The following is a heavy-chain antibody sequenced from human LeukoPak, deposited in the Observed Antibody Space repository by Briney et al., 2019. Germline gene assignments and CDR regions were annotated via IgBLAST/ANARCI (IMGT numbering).Heavy chain of an antibody. CDR2: ISWNSGSI. J-gene: IGHJ4*02. V-gene: IGHV3-9*01. CDR3: AKGLDGGY. CDR1: GFTFDDYA. Sequence: GGSLRLSCAASGFTFDDYAMHWVRQAPGKGLEWVSGISWNSGSIAHADSVKGRFTISRDNAKNSLYLQMNSLRAEDTALYYCAKGLDGGYWGQGTLVTVSS. D-gene: IGHD4-23*01.